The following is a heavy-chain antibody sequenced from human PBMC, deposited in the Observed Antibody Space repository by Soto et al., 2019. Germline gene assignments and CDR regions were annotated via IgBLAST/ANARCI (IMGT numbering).Heavy chain of an antibody. D-gene: IGHD3-3*01. Sequence: EVQLVESGGGLIEPGGSLTISCAASGFTFYTAWMSWVRQAPGKGLEWLGRIKSKTDGGTADYAAPVKGRFTISRDDSRKTLYLQVSSLKSDDTAVYYCTTDLEITVFGVPASDYWGQGALVTVSS. CDR1: GFTFYTAW. CDR2: IKSKTDGGTA. J-gene: IGHJ4*02. CDR3: TTDLEITVFGVPASDY. V-gene: IGHV3-15*01.